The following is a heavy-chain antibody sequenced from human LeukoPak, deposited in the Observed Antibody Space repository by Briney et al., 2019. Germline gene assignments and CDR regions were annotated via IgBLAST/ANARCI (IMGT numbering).Heavy chain of an antibody. CDR2: INTNTGNP. J-gene: IGHJ4*02. V-gene: IGHV7-4-1*02. D-gene: IGHD4-17*01. Sequence: ASVKVSCKASGYTFSTYAMNWVRQAPGQGLEWMGWINTNTGNPTYAQGFTGRFVFSLDTSVSTAYLQISSLKAEDTAVYYCALQTGYGDYRSFDYWGQGTLVTVSS. CDR1: GYTFSTYA. CDR3: ALQTGYGDYRSFDY.